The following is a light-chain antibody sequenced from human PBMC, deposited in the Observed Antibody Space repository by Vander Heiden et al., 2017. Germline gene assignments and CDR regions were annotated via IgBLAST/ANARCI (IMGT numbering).Light chain of an antibody. CDR2: AAS. CDR1: QGISSS. V-gene: IGKV1-9*01. J-gene: IGKJ3*01. Sequence: DIQLTQSPSFLSASVGDRVTITCRASQGISSSLAWYQQKPGKAPNLLINAASTLQSGVPSRFSGSGSGTEFTLTISSLQPEDFATYYCQQLNTYPITFGPGTKVDIK. CDR3: QQLNTYPIT.